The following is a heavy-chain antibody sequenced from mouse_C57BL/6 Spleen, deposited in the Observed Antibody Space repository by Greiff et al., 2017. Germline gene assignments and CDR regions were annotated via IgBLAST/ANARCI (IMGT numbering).Heavy chain of an antibody. CDR3: TTPDRRTMDY. V-gene: IGHV14-4*01. D-gene: IGHD3-2*01. CDR1: GFNIKDDS. CDR2: IDPENGDT. J-gene: IGHJ4*01. Sequence: EVQLQQSGAELVRPGASVKLSCTASGFNIKDDSMHWVKQRPGKGLEWIGWIDPENGDTEYAEKFQGKATITADTSSNTAYLQLSSLTSDDTAVYCGTTPDRRTMDYWGQGTSVTVSA.